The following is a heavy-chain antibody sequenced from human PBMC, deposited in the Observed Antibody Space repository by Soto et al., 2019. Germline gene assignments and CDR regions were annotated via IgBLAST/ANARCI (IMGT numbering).Heavy chain of an antibody. V-gene: IGHV3-30-3*01. Sequence: PGGSLRLSCAASGFTFSSYAMHWVRQAPGKGLEWVAVISYDGSNKYYADSVKGRFTISRDNSKNTLYLQMNSLRAEDTAVYYCARVRYQLLNWDYYYYGMDVWGQGTTVTVSS. J-gene: IGHJ6*02. D-gene: IGHD2-2*01. CDR3: ARVRYQLLNWDYYYYGMDV. CDR2: ISYDGSNK. CDR1: GFTFSSYA.